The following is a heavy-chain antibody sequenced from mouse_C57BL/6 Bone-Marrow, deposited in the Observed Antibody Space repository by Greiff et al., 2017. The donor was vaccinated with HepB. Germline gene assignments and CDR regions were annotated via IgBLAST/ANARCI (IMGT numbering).Heavy chain of an antibody. CDR2: INPSTGGT. D-gene: IGHD1-3*01. J-gene: IGHJ2*01. V-gene: IGHV1-42*01. CDR1: GYSFTGYY. CDR3: ARRLTDY. Sequence: EVQLQQSGPELVKPGASVKISCKASGYSFTGYYMNWVKQSPEKSLEWIGEINPSTGGTTYNQKFKAKATLTVDKSSSTAYMQLKSLKSEDSAVYYCARRLTDYWGQGTTLTVSS.